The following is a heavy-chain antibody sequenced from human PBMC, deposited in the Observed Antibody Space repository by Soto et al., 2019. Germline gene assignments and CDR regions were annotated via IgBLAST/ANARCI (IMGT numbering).Heavy chain of an antibody. CDR3: ARDAHCSGGSCYFGAVVYYYDY. D-gene: IGHD2-15*01. Sequence: EVQLVESGGGLVKPGGSLRLSCAASGFTFSSFTMNWVRQAPGKGLEWVSSISTSSGYIYYADSVKGRFTISRDNAKSLLYLQMNGLRAEDTAVYFCARDAHCSGGSCYFGAVVYYYDYKGQGTPVTVSS. V-gene: IGHV3-21*06. J-gene: IGHJ4*02. CDR2: ISTSSGYI. CDR1: GFTFSSFT.